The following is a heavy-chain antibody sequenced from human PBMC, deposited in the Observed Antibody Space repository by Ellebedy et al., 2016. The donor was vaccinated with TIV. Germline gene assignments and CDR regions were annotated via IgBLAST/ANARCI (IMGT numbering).Heavy chain of an antibody. CDR2: ISSRGRTI. D-gene: IGHD2-2*01. Sequence: GESLKISCTASGFSFSAYSMNWVRQAPGKGLEWIWSISSRGRTIYYVDSVKGRFTNSKDNAKTALNLQMNRLRDEDTAGYYCATRVVVDGGLDYWGQGTLVTVSS. CDR3: ATRVVVDGGLDY. V-gene: IGHV3-48*02. J-gene: IGHJ4*02. CDR1: GFSFSAYS.